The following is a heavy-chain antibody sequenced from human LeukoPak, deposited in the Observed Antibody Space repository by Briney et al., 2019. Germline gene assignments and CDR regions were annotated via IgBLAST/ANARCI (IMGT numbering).Heavy chain of an antibody. CDR2: INPSGGST. J-gene: IGHJ6*02. CDR3: ARDLLTAAGLGYYYHGMDV. D-gene: IGHD6-13*01. Sequence: GASVKVSCKASGYTFTSYYMHWVRQAPGQGLEWMGIINPSGGSTSYAQKFQGRVTMTRDTSTSTVYMELSSLRSDDTAVYYCARDLLTAAGLGYYYHGMDVWGQGTTVTVSS. CDR1: GYTFTSYY. V-gene: IGHV1-46*01.